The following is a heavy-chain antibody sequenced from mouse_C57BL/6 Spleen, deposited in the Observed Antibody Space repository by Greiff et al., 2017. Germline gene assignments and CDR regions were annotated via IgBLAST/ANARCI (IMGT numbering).Heavy chain of an antibody. CDR3: ARSTTVPPMDY. Sequence: LLESGAELVKPGASVKISCKASGYAFSSYWMNWVKQRPGKGLEWIGQIYPGDGDTNYNGKFKGKATLTADKSSSTAYMQLSSLTSEDSAVYFCARSTTVPPMDYWGQGTSVTVSS. V-gene: IGHV1-80*01. J-gene: IGHJ4*01. D-gene: IGHD1-1*01. CDR1: GYAFSSYW. CDR2: IYPGDGDT.